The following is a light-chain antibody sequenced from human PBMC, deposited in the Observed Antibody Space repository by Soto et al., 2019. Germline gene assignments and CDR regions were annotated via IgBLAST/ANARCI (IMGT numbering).Light chain of an antibody. Sequence: QSALTQPASVSGSPGQSITISCPGTSRDVGGYNYVSWYQQHPGKAPKRMIYEVSNRPSGVSNRFSGSKSGNTASLTISGLQAEDEADYYCSSYTSSSTLNVVFGGGTKVTVL. CDR1: SRDVGGYNY. J-gene: IGLJ2*01. CDR2: EVS. V-gene: IGLV2-14*01. CDR3: SSYTSSSTLNVV.